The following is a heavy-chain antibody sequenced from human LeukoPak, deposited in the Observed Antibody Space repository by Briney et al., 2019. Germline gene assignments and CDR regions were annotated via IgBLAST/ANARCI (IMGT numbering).Heavy chain of an antibody. CDR3: ARGLSLHYYDSSGHEYFQH. V-gene: IGHV1-3*01. CDR2: INAGNGNT. D-gene: IGHD3-22*01. Sequence: ASVKVSCKASGYTFTSYAMHWVRQAPGQRLEWMGWINAGNGNTKYSQKFQGRVTITRDTSASTAYMELSSLRSEDTAVYYCARGLSLHYYDSSGHEYFQHWGQGTLVTVSS. CDR1: GYTFTSYA. J-gene: IGHJ1*01.